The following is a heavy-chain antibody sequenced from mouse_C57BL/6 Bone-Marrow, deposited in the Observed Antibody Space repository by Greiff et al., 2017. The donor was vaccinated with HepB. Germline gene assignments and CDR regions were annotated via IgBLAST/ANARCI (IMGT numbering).Heavy chain of an antibody. J-gene: IGHJ1*03. CDR3: ASQGSNWYFDV. CDR2: IDPNSGGT. CDR1: GYTFTSYW. D-gene: IGHD3-2*02. V-gene: IGHV1-72*01. Sequence: QVQLKQPGAELVKPGASVKLSCKASGYTFTSYWMHWVKQRPGRGLEWIGRIDPNSGGTKYNEKFKSKATLTVDKPSSTAYMQLSSLTSEDSAVYYCASQGSNWYFDVWGTGTTVTVSS.